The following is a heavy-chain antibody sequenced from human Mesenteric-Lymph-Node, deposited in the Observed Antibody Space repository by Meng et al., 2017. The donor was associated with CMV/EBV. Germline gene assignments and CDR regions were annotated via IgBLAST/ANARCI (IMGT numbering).Heavy chain of an antibody. CDR1: GASIFSGDYY. CDR3: ARDRDRDLNY. Sequence: LPCSVSGASIFSGDYYWNWIRLVPGKGLEWIGYISDSENNHYISSLKSRVTISADTSKNQFSLNLRSVTAADTAVYYCARDRDRDLNYWGQGILVTVSS. D-gene: IGHD5-24*01. V-gene: IGHV4-31*03. J-gene: IGHJ4*02. CDR2: ISDSENN.